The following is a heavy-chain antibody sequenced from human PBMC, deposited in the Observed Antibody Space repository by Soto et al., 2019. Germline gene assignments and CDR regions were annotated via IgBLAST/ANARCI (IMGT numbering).Heavy chain of an antibody. D-gene: IGHD1-26*01. CDR3: AKDLGGSYLRPRVPNAFDI. CDR1: GFTFSSYA. J-gene: IGHJ3*02. Sequence: PGGSLRLSCAASGFTFSSYAMSWVRQAPGKGLEWVSAISGSGGSTYYADSVKGRFTISRDNSKNTLYLQMNSLRAEDTAVYYYAKDLGGSYLRPRVPNAFDIWGQGTMVTVSS. CDR2: ISGSGGST. V-gene: IGHV3-23*01.